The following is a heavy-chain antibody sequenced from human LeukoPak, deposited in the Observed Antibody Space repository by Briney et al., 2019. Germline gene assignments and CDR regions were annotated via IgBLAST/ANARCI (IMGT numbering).Heavy chain of an antibody. Sequence: ASVTVSCKTAGFTFTGYYMHWVRQAPGQGLEWMGMINPNGGHTDYAQNFQGRVIMTRDMSTSTVYMELTSLRSEDTAVFFCARSQDNRGYDVGHLDYWGQGTLVTVSS. CDR3: ARSQDNRGYDVGHLDY. J-gene: IGHJ4*02. CDR1: GFTFTGYY. V-gene: IGHV1-46*01. D-gene: IGHD1-14*01. CDR2: INPNGGHT.